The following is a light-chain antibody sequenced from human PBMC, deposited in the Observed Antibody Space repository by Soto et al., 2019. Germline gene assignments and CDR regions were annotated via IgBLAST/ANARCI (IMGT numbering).Light chain of an antibody. CDR1: SSDVGDYKY. Sequence: QSALTQPPSASGSPGQSVTISCTGTSSDVGDYKYVSWYQQHPGKAPKLMIFEVNKRPSGVPDRFSGSKSGNTASLTVSGLQAEDEADYYCSSYAGITNLGVFGTGTKVTVL. CDR2: EVN. V-gene: IGLV2-8*01. J-gene: IGLJ1*01. CDR3: SSYAGITNLGV.